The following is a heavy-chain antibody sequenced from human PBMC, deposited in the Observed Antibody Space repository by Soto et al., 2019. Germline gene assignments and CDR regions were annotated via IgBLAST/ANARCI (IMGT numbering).Heavy chain of an antibody. CDR2: INHSGST. CDR3: ARGRGFFGVVITYYYYYGMDV. D-gene: IGHD3-3*01. CDR1: GRSFSGYY. V-gene: IGHV4-34*01. Sequence: SETLSLTCAVYGRSFSGYYWSWIRQPPGKGLEWIGEINHSGSTNYNPSLKSRVTIPVDTSKNQFCLKLGSVTAADTAVYYCARGRGFFGVVITYYYYYGMDVWGQGTTVTSP. J-gene: IGHJ6*02.